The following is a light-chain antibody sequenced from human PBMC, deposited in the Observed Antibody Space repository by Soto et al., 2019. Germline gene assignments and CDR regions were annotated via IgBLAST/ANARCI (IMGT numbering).Light chain of an antibody. V-gene: IGLV2-8*01. J-gene: IGLJ2*01. CDR1: SSDVGVYNY. CDR3: SSFAGNNNLV. Sequence: QSALTQPPSASGSPGQSVTISCTGTSSDVGVYNYVSWYQQHPGKAPKHMIYEVSKRPSGVPDRFSGSKSCNTASLTVSGLQAEDEADYYCSSFAGNNNLVFGGGTKLTVL. CDR2: EVS.